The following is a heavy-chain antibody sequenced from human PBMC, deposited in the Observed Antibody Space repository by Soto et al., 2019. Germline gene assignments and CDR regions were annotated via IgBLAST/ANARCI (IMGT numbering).Heavy chain of an antibody. CDR3: AKVKEGPYYYYYGMDV. J-gene: IGHJ6*02. CDR1: GFTFSNYW. Sequence: PGGSLRLSCVGSGFTFSNYWMHWVRQAPGKGLEWVSRVKSDGSSTSYADSVKGRFTISRDDAKNTLYLQMNSLRADDTAVYYCAKVKEGPYYYYYGMDVWGQGTTVTVSS. V-gene: IGHV3-74*01. CDR2: VKSDGSST.